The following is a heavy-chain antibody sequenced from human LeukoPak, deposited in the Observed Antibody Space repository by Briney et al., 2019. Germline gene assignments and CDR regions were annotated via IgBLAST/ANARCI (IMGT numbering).Heavy chain of an antibody. Sequence: GGSLRLSCAASGFTVRNNYMSWVRQAPGKGLEWVAVISYDGSNKYYADSVKGRFTISRDNSKNTLYLQMNSLRAEDTAVYYCAKPRGFGELLYDYWGQGTLVTVSS. CDR2: ISYDGSNK. V-gene: IGHV3-30*18. CDR1: GFTVRNNY. CDR3: AKPRGFGELLYDY. J-gene: IGHJ4*02. D-gene: IGHD3-10*01.